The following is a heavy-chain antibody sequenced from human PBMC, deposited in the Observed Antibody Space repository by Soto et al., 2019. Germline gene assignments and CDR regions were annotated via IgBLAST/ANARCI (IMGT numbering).Heavy chain of an antibody. V-gene: IGHV5-10-1*01. Sequence: GESLKISCQGSGYRFTGFWLNWVRQRPGKGLEWVGRIDPNDSFINYSPPFEGHVTISADKSISTAYLQWTRLQAADTAIYYCARPASGGSRDAFDIWGQGTMVTVSS. CDR1: GYRFTGFW. CDR2: IDPNDSFI. CDR3: ARPASGGSRDAFDI. J-gene: IGHJ3*02. D-gene: IGHD2-15*01.